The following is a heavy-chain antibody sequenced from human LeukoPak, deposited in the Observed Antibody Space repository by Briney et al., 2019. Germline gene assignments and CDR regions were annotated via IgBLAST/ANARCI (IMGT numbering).Heavy chain of an antibody. CDR1: GGSSSGYY. CDR3: ARGSAYCSSTSCQPYYFDY. J-gene: IGHJ4*02. CDR2: INHSGST. D-gene: IGHD2-2*01. Sequence: PSETLSPTCAVYGGSSSGYYWSWIRQPPGKGLEWIGEINHSGSTNYNPPLKSRVTISVDTSKNQFSLKLSSVTAADTAVYYCARGSAYCSSTSCQPYYFDYWGQGTLVTVSS. V-gene: IGHV4-34*01.